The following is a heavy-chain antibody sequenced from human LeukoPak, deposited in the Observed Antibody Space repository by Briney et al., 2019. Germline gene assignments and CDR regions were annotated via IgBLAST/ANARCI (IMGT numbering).Heavy chain of an antibody. CDR2: ISSSGSTI. V-gene: IGHV3-11*01. CDR3: ARGWQLVFYYYYGMDV. CDR1: GFTFSDYH. Sequence: GGSLRLSCAASGFTFSDYHMSWIRQAPGKGLEWVSYISSSGSTIYYADSVKGRFTISRDNSKNSLYLQMNSLRAEDTAVYYCARGWQLVFYYYYGMDVWGQGTTVTVSS. D-gene: IGHD6-6*01. J-gene: IGHJ6*02.